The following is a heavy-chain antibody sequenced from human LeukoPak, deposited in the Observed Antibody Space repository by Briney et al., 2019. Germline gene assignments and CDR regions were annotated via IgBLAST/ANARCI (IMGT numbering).Heavy chain of an antibody. CDR2: INPHPDNGEV. D-gene: IGHD3-3*01. CDR1: GYTFTSYG. J-gene: IGHJ6*03. Sequence: ASVKVSCKASGYTFTSYGISWVRQAPGQGLEWLGWINPHPDNGEVKYAQKFQGRVIMTRDTSTSTVYMELSSLRSEDTAVYYCARDRGFWSGSDQHYYYYMDVWGKGTTVTVSS. CDR3: ARDRGFWSGSDQHYYYYMDV. V-gene: IGHV1-18*01.